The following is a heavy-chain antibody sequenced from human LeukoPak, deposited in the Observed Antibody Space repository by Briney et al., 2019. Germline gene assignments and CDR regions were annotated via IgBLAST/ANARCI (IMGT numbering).Heavy chain of an antibody. CDR3: ARGSSSLRWFDP. D-gene: IGHD6-13*01. V-gene: IGHV4-31*03. J-gene: IGHJ5*02. Sequence: SETLSLTCTVSGGSISSVDYYWSWIRQYPGKGLEWIGYIYYSGSTYYNPSLKSRVTISVDTSKNQFSLKLSSVTAADTAVYYCARGSSSLRWFDPWGQGTLVTVSS. CDR2: IYYSGST. CDR1: GGSISSVDYY.